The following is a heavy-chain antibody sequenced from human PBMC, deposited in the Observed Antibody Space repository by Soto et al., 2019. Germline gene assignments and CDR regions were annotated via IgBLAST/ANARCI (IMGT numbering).Heavy chain of an antibody. V-gene: IGHV1-69*13. Sequence: SVKVSCKASGGTFSTFGISWVRRAPGQGLEWMGGIIPFFGTARYSQKFEDRITITADESTNTVYMDLRSLTSEDTAIYYCAKSAPMDAGDKYYYDFWGQGALATVSS. CDR1: GGTFSTFG. CDR2: IIPFFGTA. CDR3: AKSAPMDAGDKYYYDF. J-gene: IGHJ4*02. D-gene: IGHD4-17*01.